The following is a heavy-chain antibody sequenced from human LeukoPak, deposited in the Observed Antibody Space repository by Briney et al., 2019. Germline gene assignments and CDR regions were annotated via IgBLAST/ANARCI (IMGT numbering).Heavy chain of an antibody. CDR2: IYTSGST. CDR1: GGSISSYY. J-gene: IGHJ4*02. Sequence: SETLSLTCTVSGGSISSYYWSWIRRPAGKGLEWIGRIYTSGSTNYNPSLKSRVTMSVDTSKNQFSLKLSSVTAADTAVYYCARGGQPSGSYLFDYWGQGTLVTVSS. D-gene: IGHD1-26*01. V-gene: IGHV4-4*07. CDR3: ARGGQPSGSYLFDY.